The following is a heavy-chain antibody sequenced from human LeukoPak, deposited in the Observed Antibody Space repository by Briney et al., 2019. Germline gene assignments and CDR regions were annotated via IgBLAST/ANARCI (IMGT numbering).Heavy chain of an antibody. CDR2: INPSGGST. D-gene: IGHD3-10*01. J-gene: IGHJ4*02. Sequence: ASVKVSCKASGYTFTSYYMHWVRQTPGQGLEWMGIINPSGGSTSYAQKFQGRVTMTRDTSTSTVYMELSSLRSEDTAVYYCARDSLTMVPWDYWGQGTLVTVSS. V-gene: IGHV1-46*01. CDR3: ARDSLTMVPWDY. CDR1: GYTFTSYY.